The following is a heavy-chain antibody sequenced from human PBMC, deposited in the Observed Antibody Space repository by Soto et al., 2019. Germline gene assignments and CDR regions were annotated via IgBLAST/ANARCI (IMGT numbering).Heavy chain of an antibody. Sequence: SETLSLTCSVSGGSVNSGGYSWSWIRQPPGKGLEWIGFISPSGSPAYNPPLKSRVTISVDRSNNQISLELSSVTAADTAVYYCARGVLAWGPGTLVTV. CDR1: GGSVNSGGYS. CDR2: ISPSGSP. V-gene: IGHV4-30-2*01. D-gene: IGHD2-8*01. CDR3: ARGVLA. J-gene: IGHJ5*02.